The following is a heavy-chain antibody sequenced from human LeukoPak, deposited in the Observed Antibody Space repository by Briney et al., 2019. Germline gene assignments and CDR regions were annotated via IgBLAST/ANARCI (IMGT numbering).Heavy chain of an antibody. CDR2: INHSGST. D-gene: IGHD2-15*01. CDR3: ARGRVVGATFDY. Sequence: SETLSLTCAVYGGSFGGYYWSWVRQPPGKGLEWIGEINHSGSTNYNPSLKSRVTISVDTSKNQFSLKLSSVTAVDTAVYYCARGRVVGATFDYWGQGTLVTVSS. J-gene: IGHJ4*02. CDR1: GGSFGGYY. V-gene: IGHV4-34*01.